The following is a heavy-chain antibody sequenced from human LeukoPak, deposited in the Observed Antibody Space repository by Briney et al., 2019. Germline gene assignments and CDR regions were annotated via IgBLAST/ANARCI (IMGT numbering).Heavy chain of an antibody. V-gene: IGHV4-39*01. CDR1: GGSISSSSYY. J-gene: IGHJ5*02. D-gene: IGHD3-10*01. Sequence: PSETLSLTCTVSGGSISSSSYYWGWIRQPPGKGLEWIGSIYYSGSTYYNPSLKSRVTISVDTSKNQFSLKLSSVTAADTAVYYCARQWRGVMVRGVINWFDPWGQGTLVTVSS. CDR3: ARQWRGVMVRGVINWFDP. CDR2: IYYSGST.